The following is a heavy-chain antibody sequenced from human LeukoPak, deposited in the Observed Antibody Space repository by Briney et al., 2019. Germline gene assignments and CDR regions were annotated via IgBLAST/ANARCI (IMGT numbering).Heavy chain of an antibody. V-gene: IGHV4-39*07. CDR1: GGSISSSSYY. CDR2: IYYSGST. J-gene: IGHJ4*02. D-gene: IGHD3-10*01. Sequence: SETLSLTCTVSGGSISSSSYYWGWIRQPPGKGLEWIGSIYYSGSTYYNPSLKSRVTISVDTSKNQFSLRLTSVTAADTAVYYCARGRSYMDYFDYWGQGTLVTVSS. CDR3: ARGRSYMDYFDY.